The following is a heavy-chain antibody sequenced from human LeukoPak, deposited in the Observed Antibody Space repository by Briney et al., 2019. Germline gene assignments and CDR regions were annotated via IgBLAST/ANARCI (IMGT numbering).Heavy chain of an antibody. CDR2: IKQDGSEK. Sequence: PGGSLRLSCAASGFTFSSYWMSWVRQAPGKGLEWVANIKQDGSEKYYVDSVKGRFTISRDNAKNSLYLQMNSLRAEDMAVYYCARDSSTYDSSTLVAYWGQGTLVSVSS. J-gene: IGHJ4*02. V-gene: IGHV3-7*01. D-gene: IGHD3-22*01. CDR1: GFTFSSYW. CDR3: ARDSSTYDSSTLVAY.